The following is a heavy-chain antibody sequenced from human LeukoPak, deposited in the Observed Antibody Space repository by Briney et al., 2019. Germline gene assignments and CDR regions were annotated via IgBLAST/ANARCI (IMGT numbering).Heavy chain of an antibody. J-gene: IGHJ3*01. CDR3: ASGGQSGYSYGPEDLDL. D-gene: IGHD5-18*01. Sequence: GESLQISCQAFPYSFTKYGIAWVRQMPGKGLEWMGTIYPGDSDTRYNPPFQGHVTISADKSITTAFLQWSSLKASDTAVYYCASGGQSGYSYGPEDLDLWGQGTMVTVSS. CDR1: PYSFTKYG. V-gene: IGHV5-51*01. CDR2: IYPGDSDT.